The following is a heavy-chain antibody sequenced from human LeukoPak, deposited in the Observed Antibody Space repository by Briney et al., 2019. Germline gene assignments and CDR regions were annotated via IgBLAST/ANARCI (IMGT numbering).Heavy chain of an antibody. CDR1: GYTFTGYY. CDR2: MNPNRGNT. Sequence: ASVKVSCKASGYTFTGYYMHWVRQAPGQGLEWMGWMNPNRGNTGYAQKFQGRVTITRNTPISTAYMELSSLTSEDTAVYYCARSDHNSWNAFDIWGQGTMVTVSS. V-gene: IGHV1-8*03. D-gene: IGHD1-26*01. J-gene: IGHJ3*02. CDR3: ARSDHNSWNAFDI.